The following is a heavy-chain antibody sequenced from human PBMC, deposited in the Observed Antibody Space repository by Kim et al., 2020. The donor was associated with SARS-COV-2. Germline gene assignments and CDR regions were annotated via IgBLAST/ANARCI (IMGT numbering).Heavy chain of an antibody. J-gene: IGHJ6*02. CDR1: GYTFTSYG. CDR2: ISAYNGNT. CDR3: ARALRIPSFGVVIDRGSYSYGMGD. D-gene: IGHD3-3*01. Sequence: ASVKVSCKASGYTFTSYGISWVRQAPGQGLEWMGWISAYNGNTNYAQKLQGRVTMTTDTSTSTAYMELRSLRSDDTDVYYCARALRIPSFGVVIDRGSYSYGMGDWVQESTVTGSS. V-gene: IGHV1-18*01.